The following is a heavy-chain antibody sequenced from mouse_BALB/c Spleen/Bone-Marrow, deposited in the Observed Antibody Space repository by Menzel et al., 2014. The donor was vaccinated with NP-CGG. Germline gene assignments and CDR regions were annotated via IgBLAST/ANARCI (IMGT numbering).Heavy chain of an antibody. CDR3: AREPTVVAGAWFAY. D-gene: IGHD1-1*01. Sequence: VKLMESGPGLVAPSQSLSITCTVSGFSLTGYGVNWVRQPPGKGLEWLGMIWGDGSTDYNSALKSRLSISKDNSKRQVFLKMNSLQTDDTARYYCAREPTVVAGAWFAYWGQGTLVTVSA. CDR2: IWGDGST. CDR1: GFSLTGYG. J-gene: IGHJ3*01. V-gene: IGHV2-6-7*01.